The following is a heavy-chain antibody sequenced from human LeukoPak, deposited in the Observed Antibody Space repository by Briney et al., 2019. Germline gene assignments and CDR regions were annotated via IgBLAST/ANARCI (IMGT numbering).Heavy chain of an antibody. CDR3: ARVAKERVGGVYYFDY. CDR2: IGTSGDT. J-gene: IGHJ4*02. CDR1: GFTFSEYD. Sequence: PGGSLRLSCAASGFTFSEYDMHWVRQATGKGLEWFSAIGTSGDTYYTGSVKGRFTIWRENAKSTSYLQMDSLRAADTAVYYCARVAKERVGGVYYFDYWGQGTLVTVSS. D-gene: IGHD1-1*01. V-gene: IGHV3-13*01.